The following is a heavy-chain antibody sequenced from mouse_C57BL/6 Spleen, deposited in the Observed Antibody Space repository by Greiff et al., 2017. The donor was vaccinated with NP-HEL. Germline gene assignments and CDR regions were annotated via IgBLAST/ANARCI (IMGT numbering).Heavy chain of an antibody. D-gene: IGHD2-14*01. CDR2: IDPSDSET. V-gene: IGHV1-52*01. Sequence: QVQLQQPGAELVRPGSSVKLSCKASGYTFTSYWMHWVKQRPIQGLEWIGNIDPSDSETHYNQKFKDKATLTVDKSSSPAYMQLSSLTSEDSAVYYCAREGDGTIAYWGQGTLVTVSA. CDR3: AREGDGTIAY. J-gene: IGHJ3*01. CDR1: GYTFTSYW.